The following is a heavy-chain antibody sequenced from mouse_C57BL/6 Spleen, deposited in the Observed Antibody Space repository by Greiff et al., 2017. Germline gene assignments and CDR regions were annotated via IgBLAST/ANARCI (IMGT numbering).Heavy chain of an antibody. J-gene: IGHJ2*01. CDR2: INPNNGGT. Sequence: EVKLQESGPELVKPGASVKIPCKASGYTFTDYNMDWVKQSHGKSLEWIGDINPNNGGTIYNQKFKGKATLTVDKSSSTAYMELRSLTSEDTAVYYCARSRNWVDYWGQGTTLTVSS. CDR1: GYTFTDYN. CDR3: ARSRNWVDY. D-gene: IGHD4-1*01. V-gene: IGHV1-18*01.